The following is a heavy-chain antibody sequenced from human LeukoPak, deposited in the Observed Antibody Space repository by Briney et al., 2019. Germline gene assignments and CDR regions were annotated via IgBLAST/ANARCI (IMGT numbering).Heavy chain of an antibody. V-gene: IGHV1-18*01. CDR1: GNTFRSHG. D-gene: IGHD1-1*01. CDR3: ARTTVTGTHALDN. Sequence: ASVKVSCKASGNTFRSHGFTWVRQAPGQGLEWMGWISGYNGSTNYAQKFQARVTVTTDTSTSTVYMQLKNLRSDDTAVYYCARTTVTGTHALDNWGQGTMVIVSS. CDR2: ISGYNGST. J-gene: IGHJ3*02.